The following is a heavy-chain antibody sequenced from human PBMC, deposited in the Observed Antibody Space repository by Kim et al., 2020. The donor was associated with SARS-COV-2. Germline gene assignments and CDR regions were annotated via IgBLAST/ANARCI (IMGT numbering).Heavy chain of an antibody. D-gene: IGHD4-4*01. CDR2: ISGGGVNK. CDR3: AKVVVMDDYNYYYYYGMDV. CDR1: GFAFSSYA. Sequence: GGSLRLSCAASGFAFSSYAMSWVRQAPGKGLGWVSVISGGGVNKFYADSVGGRFTISRDNSKNTLYLQMNSLRDEDTALYYCAKVVVMDDYNYYYYYGMDVWGQGTTVTVSS. J-gene: IGHJ6*02. V-gene: IGHV3-23*01.